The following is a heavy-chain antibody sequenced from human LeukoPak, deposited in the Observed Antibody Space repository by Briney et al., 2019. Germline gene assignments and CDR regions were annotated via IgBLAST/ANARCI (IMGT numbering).Heavy chain of an antibody. V-gene: IGHV3-7*01. J-gene: IGHJ4*02. CDR1: GFTFTKYW. D-gene: IGHD1-14*01. CDR2: IKQDGSDK. CDR3: AREVWGPEY. Sequence: GDSLRLSCAASGFTFTKYWMTWVRQAPGKGLEWVGNIKQDGSDKSYMDSVKGRFTISRDNTKNSVYLQMSSLRAEDTAVYYCAREVWGPEYWGQGTLVTVSS.